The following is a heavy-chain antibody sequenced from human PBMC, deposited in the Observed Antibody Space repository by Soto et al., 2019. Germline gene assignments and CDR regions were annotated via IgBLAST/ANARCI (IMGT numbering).Heavy chain of an antibody. J-gene: IGHJ6*02. CDR3: ARRDHYYYGMDV. V-gene: IGHV3-33*01. CDR2: IWYDGSNR. CDR1: GFTFSSYG. Sequence: GGSLRLSCAASGFTFSSYGMHWVRQAPGKGLEWVAVIWYDGSNRYYADSVKGRFTISRDNSKNTLYLQMNSLRAEDTAVYYCARRDHYYYGMDVWGQGTTVTVS.